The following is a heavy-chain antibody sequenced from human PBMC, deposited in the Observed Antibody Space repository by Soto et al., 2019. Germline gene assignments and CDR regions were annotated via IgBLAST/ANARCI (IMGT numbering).Heavy chain of an antibody. J-gene: IGHJ6*02. V-gene: IGHV1-2*04. CDR3: ARGGATSFGVVHYYYYGMDV. D-gene: IGHD3-3*01. CDR1: GYTFTGYY. Sequence: QVQLVQSGAEVKKPGASVKVSCKASGYTFTGYYMHLVRQAPGQGLEWMGWINPNSGGTNYAQKFQGWVTMTRDTSISTAYMELSRLRSDDTAVYYCARGGATSFGVVHYYYYGMDVWGQGTTVTVSS. CDR2: INPNSGGT.